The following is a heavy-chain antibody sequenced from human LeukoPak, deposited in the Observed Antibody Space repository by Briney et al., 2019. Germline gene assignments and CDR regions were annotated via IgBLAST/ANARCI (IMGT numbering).Heavy chain of an antibody. V-gene: IGHV4-34*01. D-gene: IGHD5-18*01. CDR3: ARDRGYSYGTPYDY. J-gene: IGHJ4*02. CDR1: GGSFSGYY. CDR2: INHSGST. Sequence: PSETLSLTCAVYGGSFSGYYWSWIRQPPGKGLEWIGEINHSGSTNYNPSLKSRVTISVDTSKNQFSLKLSSVTAADTAVYYCARDRGYSYGTPYDYWGQGTLVTVSS.